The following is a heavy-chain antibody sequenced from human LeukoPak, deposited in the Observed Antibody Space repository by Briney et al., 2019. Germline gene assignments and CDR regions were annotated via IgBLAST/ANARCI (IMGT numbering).Heavy chain of an antibody. Sequence: ASVKVSCKASGYTFTSYGISWVRQAPGQGLEWMGWISAYNGNTNYAQKLQGRVTMTTDTSTSTAYMELRSLRSDDTAVYYCARARDYYGWGGMDVWGQGTTVTVSS. CDR1: GYTFTSYG. J-gene: IGHJ6*02. CDR3: ARARDYYGWGGMDV. CDR2: ISAYNGNT. D-gene: IGHD3-10*01. V-gene: IGHV1-18*01.